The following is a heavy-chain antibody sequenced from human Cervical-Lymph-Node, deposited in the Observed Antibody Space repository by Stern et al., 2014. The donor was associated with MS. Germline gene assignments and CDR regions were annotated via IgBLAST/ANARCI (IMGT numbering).Heavy chain of an antibody. CDR1: GFTFSSYG. CDR2: IWYDGSNK. V-gene: IGHV3-33*01. Sequence: VQLVQSGGGVVQPGRSLRLSCAESGFTFSSYGMHWVRQAPGKGLEWVEVIWYDGSNKYYADSVKGRFTISRDNSKNTLYLQMNSLRAEDTAVYYCARDSGVYDSSGYFDYWGQGTLVTVSS. CDR3: ARDSGVYDSSGYFDY. J-gene: IGHJ4*02. D-gene: IGHD3-22*01.